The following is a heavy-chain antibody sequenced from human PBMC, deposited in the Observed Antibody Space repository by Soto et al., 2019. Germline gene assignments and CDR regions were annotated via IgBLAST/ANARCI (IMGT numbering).Heavy chain of an antibody. CDR2: INPNSGGT. J-gene: IGHJ4*02. CDR1: GYTFTGYY. V-gene: IGHV1-2*04. Sequence: ASVKVSCKASGYTFTGYYMHWVRQAPGQGLEWMGWINPNSGGTNYAQKFQGWVTMTRDTSISTAYMELSRLRSDDTAVYYCARDSAGGSGIVFDYWGQGTLVTVS. CDR3: ARDSAGGSGIVFDY. D-gene: IGHD1-1*01.